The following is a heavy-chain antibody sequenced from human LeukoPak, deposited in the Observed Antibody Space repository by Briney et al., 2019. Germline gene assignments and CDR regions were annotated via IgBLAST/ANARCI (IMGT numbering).Heavy chain of an antibody. V-gene: IGHV4-38-2*02. CDR2: INHSGST. Sequence: KPSETLSLTCTVSGYSISSIHCWGWIRQPPGKGLEWIGEINHSGSTNYNPSLKSRVTISVDTSKNQFSLKLSSVTAADTAVYYCARDTTMVRGVYDAFDIWGQGTMVTVSS. D-gene: IGHD3-10*01. J-gene: IGHJ3*02. CDR1: GYSISSIHC. CDR3: ARDTTMVRGVYDAFDI.